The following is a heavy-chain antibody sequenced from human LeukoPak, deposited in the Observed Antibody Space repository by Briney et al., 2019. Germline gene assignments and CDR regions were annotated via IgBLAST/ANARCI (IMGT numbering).Heavy chain of an antibody. V-gene: IGHV4-4*07. J-gene: IGHJ5*02. D-gene: IGHD6-13*01. CDR1: GGSISSYY. Sequence: PSETLSLTCTVPGGSISSYYWSWIRQPAGKGLEWIGRIYTSGSTNYNPSLKSRVTMSVDTSKNQFSLKLSSVTAADTVVYYCARESWYMDWFDPWGQGTLVTVSS. CDR3: ARESWYMDWFDP. CDR2: IYTSGST.